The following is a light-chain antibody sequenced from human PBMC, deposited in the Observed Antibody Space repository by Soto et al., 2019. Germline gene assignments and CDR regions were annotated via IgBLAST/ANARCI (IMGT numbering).Light chain of an antibody. Sequence: EIVLTQSPATLSLSPGERATLSCRASQGVSSFLAWCQRKPGQAPRLLIYDAPNRATGIPARFRGSGPGTYFTLTISSLEPEDFALYYCQHRSNWHGLTVGGGTKVDIK. CDR3: QHRSNWHGLT. J-gene: IGKJ4*01. CDR1: QGVSSF. V-gene: IGKV3D-11*01. CDR2: DAP.